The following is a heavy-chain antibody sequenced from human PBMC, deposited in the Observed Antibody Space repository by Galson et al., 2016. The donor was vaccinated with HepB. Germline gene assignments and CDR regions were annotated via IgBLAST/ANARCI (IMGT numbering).Heavy chain of an antibody. CDR2: ISGSGGRT. CDR3: AKDPDSGSQKQFHNDW. J-gene: IGHJ4*01. V-gene: IGHV3-23*01. Sequence: SLRLSCAASGFTFSNFAMSWVRQAPGKGLEWVSAISGSGGRTYYADSVKGRFTISRDNSKNTVFLQMNSLRAEDTAIYYCAKDPDSGSQKQFHNDWWGQGTLVTVSS. D-gene: IGHD6-19*01. CDR1: GFTFSNFA.